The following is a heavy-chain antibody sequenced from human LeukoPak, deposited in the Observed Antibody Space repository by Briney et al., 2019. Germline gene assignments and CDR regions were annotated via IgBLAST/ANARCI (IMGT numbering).Heavy chain of an antibody. CDR2: ISSSSSYI. CDR3: ARDLHCSSTSCYLHPPDY. Sequence: PGGSLRLSCAASGFTFSSYSMNWVRQAPGKGLEWVSSISSSSSYIYYADSVKGRFTISRDNAKNSLYLQMNSLRAEDTAVYYCARDLHCSSTSCYLHPPDYWGQGTLVTVSS. CDR1: GFTFSSYS. J-gene: IGHJ4*02. V-gene: IGHV3-21*01. D-gene: IGHD2-2*01.